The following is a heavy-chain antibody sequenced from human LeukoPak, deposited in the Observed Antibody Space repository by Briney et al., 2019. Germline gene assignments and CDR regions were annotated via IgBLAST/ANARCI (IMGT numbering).Heavy chain of an antibody. CDR2: IFYNGST. Sequence: TPAETLSLTCTVAGVSITSYYWGWIRQPPGNGLEWIGYIFYNGSTNYNPSLKSRVTISIDTSENQFSLKLTSVTAADTAVYYCARDSPPRAEGAVPFDYWGQGTLVTVSS. CDR3: ARDSPPRAEGAVPFDY. D-gene: IGHD1-26*01. V-gene: IGHV4-59*01. CDR1: GVSITSYY. J-gene: IGHJ4*02.